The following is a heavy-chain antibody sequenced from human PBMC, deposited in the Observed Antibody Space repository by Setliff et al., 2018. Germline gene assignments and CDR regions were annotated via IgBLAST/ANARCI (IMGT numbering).Heavy chain of an antibody. CDR1: GFSLNTRDMR. CDR2: IDWDDDK. D-gene: IGHD3-10*01. V-gene: IGHV2-70*04. Sequence: SGPTLVNPTQPLTLTCTFSGFSLNTRDMRVSWLRQPPGKALEWLARIDWDDDKFYTTSLKTRLTISKDTSKNQVVLTMTNMDPVDTGTYYCARAHYGSGSYGALQVWGQGTLVTVSS. CDR3: ARAHYGSGSYGALQV. J-gene: IGHJ3*01.